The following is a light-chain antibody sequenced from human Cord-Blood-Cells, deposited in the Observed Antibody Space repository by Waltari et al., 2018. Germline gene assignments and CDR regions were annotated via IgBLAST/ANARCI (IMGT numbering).Light chain of an antibody. CDR1: SSVVGGYNY. J-gene: IGLJ2*01. CDR2: EVS. Sequence: QSALNQPACLSGSPGQSITISCTGTSSVVGGYNYVSGYQQHPGKAPKLMIYEVSNRPSGVSNRFSGSKSGNTASLTISGLQAEDEADYYCSSYTSSSTPWYFGGGTKLTVL. CDR3: SSYTSSSTPWY. V-gene: IGLV2-14*01.